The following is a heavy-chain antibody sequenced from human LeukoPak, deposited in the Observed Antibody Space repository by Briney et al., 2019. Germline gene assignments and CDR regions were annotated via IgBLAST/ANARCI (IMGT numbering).Heavy chain of an antibody. V-gene: IGHV3-23*01. CDR3: AKGLTITMFAAFDI. CDR1: EFTFSSYW. Sequence: PGGSLRLSCAASEFTFSSYWMSWVRQAPGKGLEWVSAISGSGGSTYYADSVKGRSTISRDNSKNTLYLQMNSLRAEDTAVYYCAKGLTITMFAAFDIWGQGTMVTVSS. D-gene: IGHD3-10*02. CDR2: ISGSGGST. J-gene: IGHJ3*02.